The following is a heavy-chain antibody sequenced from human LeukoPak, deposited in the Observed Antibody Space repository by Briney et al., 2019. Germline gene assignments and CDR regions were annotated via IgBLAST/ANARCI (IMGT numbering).Heavy chain of an antibody. CDR1: GGSISSGSYY. CDR2: IYTSGST. CDR3: ARVYCSSTSCYTGLGYNWFDP. J-gene: IGHJ5*02. V-gene: IGHV4-61*02. Sequence: SETLSLTCTVSGGSISSGSYYWSWIRQPAGKGLEWIGRIYTSGSTTYNPSLKSRVTISVDTSKNQFSLKLSSVTAADTAVYYCARVYCSSTSCYTGLGYNWFDPWGQGTLVTVSS. D-gene: IGHD2-2*02.